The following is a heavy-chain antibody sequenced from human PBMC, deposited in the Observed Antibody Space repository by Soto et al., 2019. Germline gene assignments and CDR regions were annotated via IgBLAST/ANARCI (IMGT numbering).Heavy chain of an antibody. D-gene: IGHD5-18*01. Sequence: GGSLRLSCAASGFTFSSYTMHWVRQAPGKGLKWVAVISYDGRNKYYADAVKGRFTISRDNSKNTLYLQMNNLRTDDTAVYCCARGWIQLWPSYYFDYWGQGTLVTVSS. CDR1: GFTFSSYT. CDR3: ARGWIQLWPSYYFDY. J-gene: IGHJ4*02. CDR2: ISYDGRNK. V-gene: IGHV3-30*04.